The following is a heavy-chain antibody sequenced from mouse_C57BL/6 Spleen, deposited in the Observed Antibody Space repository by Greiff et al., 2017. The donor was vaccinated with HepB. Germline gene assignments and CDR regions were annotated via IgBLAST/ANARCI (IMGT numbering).Heavy chain of an antibody. Sequence: EVQRVESGPELVKPGASVKIPCKASGYTFTDYNMDWVKQSHGKSLEWIGDINPNNGGTIYNQKFKGKATLTVDKSSSTAYMERRSLTSEDTAVYYCARSYGSRGWFAYWGQGTLVTVSA. D-gene: IGHD1-1*01. CDR2: INPNNGGT. CDR3: ARSYGSRGWFAY. CDR1: GYTFTDYN. J-gene: IGHJ3*01. V-gene: IGHV1-18*01.